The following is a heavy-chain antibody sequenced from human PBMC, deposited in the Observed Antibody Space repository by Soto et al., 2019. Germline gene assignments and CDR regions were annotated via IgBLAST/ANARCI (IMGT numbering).Heavy chain of an antibody. J-gene: IGHJ5*02. Sequence: GGALRLSGAASGFTFSSYAMHWVRQAPGKGLEWVSYISSSSSTIYYADSVKGRFTISRDNAKNSLYLQMNSLRAEDTAVYYCARDLRGSYGHNWFDPWGQGT. CDR3: ARDLRGSYGHNWFDP. V-gene: IGHV3-48*01. CDR1: GFTFSSYA. CDR2: ISSSSSTI. D-gene: IGHD5-18*01.